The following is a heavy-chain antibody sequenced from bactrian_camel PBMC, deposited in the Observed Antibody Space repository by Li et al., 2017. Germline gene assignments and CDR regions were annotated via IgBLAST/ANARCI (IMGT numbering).Heavy chain of an antibody. J-gene: IGHJ4*01. D-gene: IGHD2*01. CDR2: IWTGQFNVNSGKT. CDR1: APPYTIRT. Sequence: VQLVESGGSSVNTGGSLRLSCEVTAPPYTIRTMAWFRQAPEEAREGIAAIWTGQFNVNSGKTSYADSVKGRFTISKEHRKNTFFLQMNSLRADDTAMYYCAADFAPDCTDGNDFLGQGTQVTVS. V-gene: IGHV3-3*01. CDR3: AADFAPDCTDGNDF.